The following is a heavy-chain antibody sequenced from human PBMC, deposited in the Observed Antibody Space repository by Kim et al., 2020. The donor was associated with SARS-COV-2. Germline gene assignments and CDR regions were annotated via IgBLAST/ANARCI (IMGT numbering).Heavy chain of an antibody. J-gene: IGHJ4*02. V-gene: IGHV4-4*07. Sequence: YPTGTTNYNPTLQRRVTMSVDMSKNQFSLRLSSVTAADTAVYYCASALGHWGQGTLVTVSS. CDR2: YPTGTT. CDR3: ASALGH. D-gene: IGHD3-16*02.